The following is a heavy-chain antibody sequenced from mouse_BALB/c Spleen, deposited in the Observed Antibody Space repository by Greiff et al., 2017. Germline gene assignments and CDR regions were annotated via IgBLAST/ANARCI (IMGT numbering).Heavy chain of an antibody. Sequence: VQLQQSGAELARPGASVKLSCKASGYTFTSYWMQWVKQRPGQGLEWIGAIYPGDGDTRYTQKFKGKATLTADKSSSTAYMQLSSLASEDSAVYYCARGELRYFDYWGQGTTLTVSS. J-gene: IGHJ2*01. CDR3: ARGELRYFDY. CDR1: GYTFTSYW. CDR2: IYPGDGDT. V-gene: IGHV1-87*01. D-gene: IGHD1-1*01.